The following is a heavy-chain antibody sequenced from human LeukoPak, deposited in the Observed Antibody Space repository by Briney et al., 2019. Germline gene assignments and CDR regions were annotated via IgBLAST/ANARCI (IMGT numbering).Heavy chain of an antibody. J-gene: IGHJ3*02. V-gene: IGHV3-30*03. Sequence: PGTSLRLSCAASGLAFSSKGMHWVRQAPVKGLEWVTFISYDGSEKYYADSVKGRFTISRDNAKNSLYLQMNSLRAEDTAVYYCARDLAVPENAFDIWGQGTMVTVSS. CDR2: ISYDGSEK. D-gene: IGHD1-14*01. CDR3: ARDLAVPENAFDI. CDR1: GLAFSSKG.